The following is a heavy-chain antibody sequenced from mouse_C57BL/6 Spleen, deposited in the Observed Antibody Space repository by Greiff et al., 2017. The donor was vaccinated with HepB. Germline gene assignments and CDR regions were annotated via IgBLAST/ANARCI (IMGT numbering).Heavy chain of an antibody. Sequence: VQLQQSGAELVKPGASVKLSCKASGYTFTSYWMQWVKQRPGQGLEWIGEIDPSDSYTNYNQKFKGKATLTVDTSSSTAYMQLSSLTSEDSAVYYCASRGATHWYFDVWGTGTTVTVSS. V-gene: IGHV1-50*01. D-gene: IGHD1-1*01. CDR2: IDPSDSYT. J-gene: IGHJ1*03. CDR3: ASRGATHWYFDV. CDR1: GYTFTSYW.